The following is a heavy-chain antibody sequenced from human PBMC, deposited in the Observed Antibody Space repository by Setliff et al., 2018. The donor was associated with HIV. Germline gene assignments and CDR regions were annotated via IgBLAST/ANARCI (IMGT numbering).Heavy chain of an antibody. V-gene: IGHV4-34*01. CDR3: ARGLGGYCSSVSCYEADH. J-gene: IGHJ5*02. Sequence: SETLSLTCAVYGGSFSGYSWTWIRQPPGKGLEWMGEIDQSGSTNYNPSLKSRVTTAVDTSKNQCSLRLSSVTAADTAVYYCARGLGGYCSSVSCYEADHWGQGTLVTVSS. CDR1: GGSFSGYS. CDR2: IDQSGST. D-gene: IGHD2-2*01.